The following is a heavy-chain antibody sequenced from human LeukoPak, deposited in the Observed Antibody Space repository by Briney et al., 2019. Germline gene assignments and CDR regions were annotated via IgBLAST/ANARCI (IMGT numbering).Heavy chain of an antibody. CDR2: ISSSSSYI. V-gene: IGHV3-11*06. Sequence: PGGSLRLSCAASGFTFSDYYMNWIRQAPGKGLEWVSYISSSSSYIYYADSVKGRFTISRDNAKNSLYLQMNSLRAEDTAVYYCARDRDGYNWAIDYWGQGTLVTVSS. CDR3: ARDRDGYNWAIDY. D-gene: IGHD5-24*01. CDR1: GFTFSDYY. J-gene: IGHJ4*02.